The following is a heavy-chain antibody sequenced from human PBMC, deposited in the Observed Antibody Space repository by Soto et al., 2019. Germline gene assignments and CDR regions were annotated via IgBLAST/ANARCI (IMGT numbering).Heavy chain of an antibody. CDR1: GFTVSSNY. Sequence: GGSLRLSCTASGFTVSSNYMSWVRQAPGKGLEWVSVIYSGGTTYYADSVKGRFTISRDNSKSTLYLQMNSLRAEDTAVYYCARGGSASGGYYYYVMDVWGQGTTVTVSS. V-gene: IGHV3-66*01. J-gene: IGHJ6*02. CDR2: IYSGGTT. D-gene: IGHD3-16*01. CDR3: ARGGSASGGYYYYVMDV.